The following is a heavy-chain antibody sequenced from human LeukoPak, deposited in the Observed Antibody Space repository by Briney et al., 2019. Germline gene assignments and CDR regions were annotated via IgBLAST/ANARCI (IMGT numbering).Heavy chain of an antibody. CDR2: INWNGGST. V-gene: IGHV3-20*04. D-gene: IGHD3-22*01. J-gene: IGHJ3*02. Sequence: PGGSLRLSCAASGFTFDDYSMSWVRQAPGKGLEWVSGINWNGGSTGYADSVKGRFTISRDNAKNSLYLQMNSLRAEDTALYYCARTYDSSGLDAFDIWGQGTMVTVSS. CDR3: ARTYDSSGLDAFDI. CDR1: GFTFDDYS.